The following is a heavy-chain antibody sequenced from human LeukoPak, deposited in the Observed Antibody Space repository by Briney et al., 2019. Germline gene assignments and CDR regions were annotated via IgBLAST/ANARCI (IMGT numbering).Heavy chain of an antibody. CDR1: GYTFTSYG. D-gene: IGHD3-9*01. V-gene: IGHV1-3*01. Sequence: ASVKVSCKASGYTFTSYGMHWVRQAPGQRLEWMGWISAGNGNARYSQKFQGRVTITRDTSASTAYMELNSLRSEDTAVYYCARQRYFDWVSFDFDYWGQGSLVTVSS. CDR3: ARQRYFDWVSFDFDY. CDR2: ISAGNGNA. J-gene: IGHJ4*02.